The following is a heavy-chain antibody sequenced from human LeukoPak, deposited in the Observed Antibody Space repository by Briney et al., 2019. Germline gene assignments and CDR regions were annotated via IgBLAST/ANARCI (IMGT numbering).Heavy chain of an antibody. CDR1: GGSISSSSYY. CDR2: ISGSGGST. J-gene: IGHJ4*02. CDR3: AKESYSSGWYDY. V-gene: IGHV3-23*01. Sequence: PSETLSLTCTVSGGSISSSSYYWGWIRQPPGKGLEWVSAISGSGGSTYYADSVKGRFTISRDNSKNTLYLQMNSLRAEDTAVYYCAKESYSSGWYDYWGQGTLVTVSS. D-gene: IGHD6-19*01.